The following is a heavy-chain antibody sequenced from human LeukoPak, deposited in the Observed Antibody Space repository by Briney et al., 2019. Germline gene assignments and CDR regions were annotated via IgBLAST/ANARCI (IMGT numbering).Heavy chain of an antibody. Sequence: ASVKVSCKASGYTFTGYGISWVRQAPGQGLEWMGWISAYNGNTNYAQKLQGRVTMTTDTSTSTAYMELRSLRSDDTAVYYCARDPGIAAAGRGYYYYGMDVWGQGTTVTVSS. CDR3: ARDPGIAAAGRGYYYYGMDV. CDR2: ISAYNGNT. CDR1: GYTFTGYG. D-gene: IGHD6-13*01. J-gene: IGHJ6*02. V-gene: IGHV1-18*01.